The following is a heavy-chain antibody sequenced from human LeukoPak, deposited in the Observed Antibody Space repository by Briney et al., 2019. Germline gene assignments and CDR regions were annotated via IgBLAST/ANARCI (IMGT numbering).Heavy chain of an antibody. V-gene: IGHV3-21*01. D-gene: IGHD6-19*01. J-gene: IGHJ3*02. CDR3: ATSYSSGRYADAFDI. Sequence: GGSLRLSCAASGFTFSSYSMNWVRQAPGKGLEWVSSLSSSSSYISYADSVKGRFTISRDNAKNSLYLQMNSLRAEDTAVYYCATSYSSGRYADAFDIWGQGTMVTVSS. CDR2: LSSSSSYI. CDR1: GFTFSSYS.